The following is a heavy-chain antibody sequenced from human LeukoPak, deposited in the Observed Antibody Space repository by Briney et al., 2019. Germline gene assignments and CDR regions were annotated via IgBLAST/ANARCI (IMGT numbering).Heavy chain of an antibody. J-gene: IGHJ5*02. CDR3: ARSEIYCSGGSCWFDP. D-gene: IGHD2-15*01. CDR1: GYSISSGYY. V-gene: IGHV4-38-2*02. Sequence: SETLSLTCTVSGYSISSGYYWGWIRQPPGKGLEWIGSIYYSGSTYYNPSLKSRVTISVDTSKNQFSLKLSSVTAADTAVYYCARSEIYCSGGSCWFDPWGQGTLVTVSS. CDR2: IYYSGST.